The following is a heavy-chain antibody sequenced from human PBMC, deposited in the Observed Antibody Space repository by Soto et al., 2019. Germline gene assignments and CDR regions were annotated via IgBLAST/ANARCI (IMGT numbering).Heavy chain of an antibody. CDR3: AGGTIFGVVPY. CDR2: IYYSGYT. V-gene: IGHV4-4*02. D-gene: IGHD3-3*01. Sequence: SETLSLTCAVSGGSISSSNWWSWVRQPPGKGLEWIGYIYYSGYTNYNPSLKSRVTISVDTSKNQFSLKLSSVTAADTAVYYCAGGTIFGVVPYWGQGTLVTVSS. CDR1: GGSISSSNW. J-gene: IGHJ4*02.